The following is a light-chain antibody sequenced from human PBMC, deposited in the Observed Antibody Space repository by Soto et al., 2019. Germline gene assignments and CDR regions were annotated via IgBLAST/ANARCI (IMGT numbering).Light chain of an antibody. Sequence: ALTPPRSISGSPGQSVTISRTGNSSDVGGYNYVSWYQQHPGNAPKLMIYDVSKRPLGVPDRFAGSKSGNPASLTISGLQADDEADYYCCSYAGRYYVFGTGTKLTVL. J-gene: IGLJ1*01. CDR1: SSDVGGYNY. CDR3: CSYAGRYYV. CDR2: DVS. V-gene: IGLV2-11*01.